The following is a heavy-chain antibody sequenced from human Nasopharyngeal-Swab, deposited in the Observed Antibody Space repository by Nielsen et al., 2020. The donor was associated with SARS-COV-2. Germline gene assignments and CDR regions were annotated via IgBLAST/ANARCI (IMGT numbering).Heavy chain of an antibody. CDR2: INRDGSGT. V-gene: IGHV3-74*01. Sequence: GGSLRLSCAGSGFTFSSYWMHWVRQAPGKGLMWVARINRDGSGTNYADSVKGRFTISRDNAKNSLYLQMNTLRAEDTAVYYCVRDVIATVTTPPDYWGQGTLVTVSS. D-gene: IGHD4-17*01. CDR3: VRDVIATVTTPPDY. CDR1: GFTFSSYW. J-gene: IGHJ4*02.